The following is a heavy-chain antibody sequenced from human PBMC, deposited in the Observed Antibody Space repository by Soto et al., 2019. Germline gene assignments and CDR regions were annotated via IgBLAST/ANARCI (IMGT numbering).Heavy chain of an antibody. CDR3: ARMRDERYVSSGYYEDYGMYV. CDR2: IYYSGST. V-gene: IGHV4-28*01. CDR1: GYSISSSNW. Sequence: PSETLSLTCAVSGYSISSSNWWGWIRQPPGKGLEWIGYIYYSGSTYYNPSLKSRVTMSVDTSKNQFSLKLSSVTAVDTAVYYCARMRDERYVSSGYYEDYGMYVWAQRTTVPVSS. J-gene: IGHJ6*02. D-gene: IGHD3-22*01.